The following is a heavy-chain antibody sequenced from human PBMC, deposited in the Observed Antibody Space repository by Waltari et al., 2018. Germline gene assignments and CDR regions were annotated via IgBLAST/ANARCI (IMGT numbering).Heavy chain of an antibody. CDR2: VSYSVTT. V-gene: IGHV4-39*01. D-gene: IGHD5-12*01. CDR1: GVSITSNRHY. CDR3: ATYIGASVGTAAFDV. J-gene: IGHJ3*01. Sequence: QLQLQESGPRLVRPSETLSLICRVSGVSITSNRHYLAWIRQSPGQGLAWIGTVSYSVTTYSSPSLKGRVSVSRDTSKNQVSLILGSVTAADMAVYYCATYIGASVGTAAFDVWGQGTMVTVSS.